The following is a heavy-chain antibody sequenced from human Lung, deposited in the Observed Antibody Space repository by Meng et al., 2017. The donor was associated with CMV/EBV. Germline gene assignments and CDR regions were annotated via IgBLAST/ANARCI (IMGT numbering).Heavy chain of an antibody. CDR2: VSGYNDNT. CDR3: ARTYCSSTSCSPPYYYAMEV. CDR1: GYTFTNYV. V-gene: IGHV1-18*01. Sequence: SALVSXNASGYTFTNYVINWVRQAPGQGLEWMGWVSGYNDNTKYAQKLQDRVTMTTDISTSTAYMELRSLRSDDTAIYYCARTYCSSTSCSPPYYYAMEVWGPGTXVNGLL. J-gene: IGHJ6*02. D-gene: IGHD2-2*01.